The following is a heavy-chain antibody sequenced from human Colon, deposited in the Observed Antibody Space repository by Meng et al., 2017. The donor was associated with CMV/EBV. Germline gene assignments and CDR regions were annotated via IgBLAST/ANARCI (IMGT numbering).Heavy chain of an antibody. CDR2: ISPSNDYI. CDR1: GFNFKVYT. V-gene: IGHV3-21*01. Sequence: SCAASGFNFKVYTMNWVRQAPGKGLEWIASISPSNDYIYFADSVKGRFTISRDNAKNSLYLQMNSLTAEDTAVYYCARLGGVPAALLLWGQGTTVTVSS. J-gene: IGHJ6*02. CDR3: ARLGGVPAALLL. D-gene: IGHD2-2*01.